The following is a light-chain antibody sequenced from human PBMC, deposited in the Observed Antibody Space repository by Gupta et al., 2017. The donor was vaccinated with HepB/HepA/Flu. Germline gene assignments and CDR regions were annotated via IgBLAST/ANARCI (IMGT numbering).Light chain of an antibody. CDR3: QQRDSIPLT. V-gene: IGKV1-39*01. Sequence: DIQMTQSPSSLSASVGDRVTITCRASQNISNSLNWYQQRPGKAPNLLIYSAASLQSGVPSRFRGSGSGTEFTLTITSLQAEDFATYYCQQRDSIPLTFGGGTKVEFK. J-gene: IGKJ4*01. CDR1: QNISNS. CDR2: SAA.